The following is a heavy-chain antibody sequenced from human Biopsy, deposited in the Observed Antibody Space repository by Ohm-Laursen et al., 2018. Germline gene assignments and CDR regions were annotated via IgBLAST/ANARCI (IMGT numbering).Heavy chain of an antibody. CDR1: GFIFSDYY. D-gene: IGHD3-16*01. Sequence: SLRLSCAASGFIFSDYYMSWIRQAPGKGLEWVSNINSVGTIYYADSVRGRFTISRDNAKNSLYLQMNSLRVEDTAVYYCARSVGIMAAPIDYWGQGTLDTVSS. CDR3: ARSVGIMAAPIDY. V-gene: IGHV3-11*01. J-gene: IGHJ4*02. CDR2: INSVGTI.